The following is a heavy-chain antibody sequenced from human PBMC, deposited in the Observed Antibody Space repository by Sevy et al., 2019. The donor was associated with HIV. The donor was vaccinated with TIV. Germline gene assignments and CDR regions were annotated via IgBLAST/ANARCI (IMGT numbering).Heavy chain of an antibody. Sequence: GGSLILSCAASGFSVSGIYMSWVRQAPGKGLEWVSVLYVGGSTYYADSVKGRFTISRDNSKNTLYLEMSSLRAEDTAIYYCARGRYDSTGYYIYDSFDIWGQGTMVTVSS. CDR1: GFSVSGIY. J-gene: IGHJ3*02. CDR3: ARGRYDSTGYYIYDSFDI. CDR2: LYVGGST. V-gene: IGHV3-53*01. D-gene: IGHD3-22*01.